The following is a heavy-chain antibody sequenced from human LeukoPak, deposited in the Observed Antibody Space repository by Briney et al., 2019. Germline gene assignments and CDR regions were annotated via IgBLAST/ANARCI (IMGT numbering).Heavy chain of an antibody. Sequence: WETLSLTCTVSGYSISSGYYWGWIRQPPGKGLEWIGSIYHSGSTYYNPSLKSRVTISVDTSKNQFSLKLSSVTAADTAVYYCARVAAAGTLWGQGTLVTVSS. CDR2: IYHSGST. CDR1: GYSISSGYY. V-gene: IGHV4-38-2*02. J-gene: IGHJ4*02. CDR3: ARVAAAGTL. D-gene: IGHD6-13*01.